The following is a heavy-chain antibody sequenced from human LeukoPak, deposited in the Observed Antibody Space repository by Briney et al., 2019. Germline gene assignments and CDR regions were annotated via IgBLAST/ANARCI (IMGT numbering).Heavy chain of an antibody. CDR3: ARVGSPSIYDILTGYFSSGDHPFNY. Sequence: SGTLSLTCAVSGGSISSSNWWSWVRQPPGKGLEWIGEIYHSGSTNYNPSLKSRVTISVDTSKNQFSLKLSSVTAADTAVYYCARVGSPSIYDILTGYFSSGDHPFNYWGQGTLVTVSS. V-gene: IGHV4-4*02. CDR2: IYHSGST. CDR1: GGSISSSNW. D-gene: IGHD3-9*01. J-gene: IGHJ4*02.